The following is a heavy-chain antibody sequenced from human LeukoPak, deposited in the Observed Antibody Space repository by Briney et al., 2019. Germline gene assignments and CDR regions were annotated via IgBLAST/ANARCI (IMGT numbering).Heavy chain of an antibody. CDR3: ARDFYGSRPGAFDY. D-gene: IGHD3-10*01. J-gene: IGHJ4*02. CDR2: INPNSAAS. CDR1: GYSFSGHY. V-gene: IGHV1-2*06. Sequence: ASVKVSCKASGYSFSGHYIHWVRQAPGQGLEWMGQINPNSAASHYAQKFTDRVTMTSDTSINMAYMELRSLRSDDRAVYYCARDFYGSRPGAFDYWGQGTLITVSS.